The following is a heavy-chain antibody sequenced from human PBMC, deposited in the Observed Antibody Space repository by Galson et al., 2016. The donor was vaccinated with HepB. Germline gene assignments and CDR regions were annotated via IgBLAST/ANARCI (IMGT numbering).Heavy chain of an antibody. CDR2: TYHSGNN. J-gene: IGHJ5*01. CDR1: GDSISSGGYS. CDR3: ARGRRCTSTSCYPANWFDS. V-gene: IGHV4-30-2*01. Sequence: TLSLTCTVSGDSISSGGYSWNWLRQPPGKALEWIGYTYHSGNNYSNPSLKSRVTFSADRSTNQFSLKLTSVTAADTAVYYCARGRRCTSTSCYPANWFDSWGQGTLVTVSS. D-gene: IGHD2-2*01.